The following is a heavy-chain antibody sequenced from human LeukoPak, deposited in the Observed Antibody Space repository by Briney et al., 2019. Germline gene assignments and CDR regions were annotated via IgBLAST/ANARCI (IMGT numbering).Heavy chain of an antibody. Sequence: SETLSLTCTVSGGSISSGGYYWSWIRQPPGKGLEWIGEINHSGSTNYNPSLKSRVTISVDTSKNQFSLKLSSVTAADTAVYYCARGLRRIDYWGQGTLVTVSS. V-gene: IGHV4-39*07. CDR1: GGSISSGGYY. D-gene: IGHD3-16*01. CDR3: ARGLRRIDY. CDR2: INHSGST. J-gene: IGHJ4*02.